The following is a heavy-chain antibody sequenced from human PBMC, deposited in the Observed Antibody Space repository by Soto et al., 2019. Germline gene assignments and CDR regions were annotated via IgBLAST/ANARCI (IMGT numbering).Heavy chain of an antibody. D-gene: IGHD3-10*01. Sequence: QVQLQESGPGLVKPSGTLSLTCAVSGGSISSSNWWSWVRQPPGKGLQWIGEIYHSGSTNYIPSLKSRVTIAVGESRNQFSLKLSAVPAAGPAVYYCARRWGEGRVDYWGQGTLVTVSS. CDR2: IYHSGST. V-gene: IGHV4-4*02. CDR3: ARRWGEGRVDY. J-gene: IGHJ4*02. CDR1: GGSISSSNW.